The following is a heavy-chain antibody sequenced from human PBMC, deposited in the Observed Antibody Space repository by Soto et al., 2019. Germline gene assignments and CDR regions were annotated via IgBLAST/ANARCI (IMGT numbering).Heavy chain of an antibody. J-gene: IGHJ6*02. D-gene: IGHD6-13*01. CDR3: ARGKSPFLIAGWGHV. CDR1: GGSVSSGSYY. V-gene: IGHV4-61*01. CDR2: IYYSGST. Sequence: SETLSLTCTVSGGSVSSGSYYWRWIRQPPGKGLEWIGYIYYSGSTNYNPSLKSRVTISVDTSKNQFSLKLSSVTAADTAVYYCARGKSPFLIAGWGHVWGQGTTVTVSS.